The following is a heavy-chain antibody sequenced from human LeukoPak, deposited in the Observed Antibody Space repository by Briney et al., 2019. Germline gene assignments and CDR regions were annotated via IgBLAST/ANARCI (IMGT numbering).Heavy chain of an antibody. J-gene: IGHJ6*03. CDR3: ARGVGATISYYHYYIDV. Sequence: ASVKVSCKASGYTFTSYDINWVRQASGQGLEWMGWMNPNTGNTGYAQRFQGRVTITRNTSISTVYMELSSLRSEDTAVYYCARGVGATISYYHYYIDVWGKGTTVTVSS. V-gene: IGHV1-8*03. CDR1: GYTFTSYD. CDR2: MNPNTGNT. D-gene: IGHD1-26*01.